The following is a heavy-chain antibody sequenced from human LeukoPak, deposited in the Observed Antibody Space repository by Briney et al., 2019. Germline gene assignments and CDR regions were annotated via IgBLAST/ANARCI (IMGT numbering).Heavy chain of an antibody. Sequence: PGGSLRLSCAASGFTVSSNYMSWVRQAPGKGLEWVSVIYSGGSTYYADSVKGRFAISRDNSKNTLYLQMNSLRAEDTAVYYCARAVEYYYDSSGYFDYWGQGTLVTVSS. CDR3: ARAVEYYYDSSGYFDY. D-gene: IGHD3-22*01. CDR1: GFTVSSNY. V-gene: IGHV3-53*01. J-gene: IGHJ4*02. CDR2: IYSGGST.